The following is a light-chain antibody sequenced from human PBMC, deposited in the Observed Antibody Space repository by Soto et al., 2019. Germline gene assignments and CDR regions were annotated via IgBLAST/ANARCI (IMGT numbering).Light chain of an antibody. CDR1: SSNIGFNA. CDR2: GNS. Sequence: QSVLTQPPSASGTPGQRVTLSCSGSSSNIGFNAVNWYQQLPGTAPKLVMHGNSQRPSGVPDRFSGSKSGNTASLTISGLQGEDEADYYCSAYTVSRTYVFGTGTKLTVL. V-gene: IGLV1-44*01. CDR3: SAYTVSRTYV. J-gene: IGLJ1*01.